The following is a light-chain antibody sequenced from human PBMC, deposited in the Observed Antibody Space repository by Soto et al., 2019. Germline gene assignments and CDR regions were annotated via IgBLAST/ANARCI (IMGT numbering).Light chain of an antibody. CDR3: QQYYSYPT. CDR1: QGISSY. Sequence: AIRMTQSPSSLSASTGDRVTITCRASQGISSYLAWYQQKPGKAPKLLIYAASTLQSGVPSRFSGSGSGTDFTLTISCLQSEDFANYCCQQYYSYPTFGQGTKVEIK. CDR2: AAS. J-gene: IGKJ1*01. V-gene: IGKV1-8*01.